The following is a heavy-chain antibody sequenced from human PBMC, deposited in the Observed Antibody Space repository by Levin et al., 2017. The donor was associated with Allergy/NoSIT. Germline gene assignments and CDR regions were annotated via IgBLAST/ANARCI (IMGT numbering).Heavy chain of an antibody. J-gene: IGHJ6*02. Sequence: GGSLRLSCAASGFTFSSYGMHWVRQAPGKGLEWVAVISYDGSNKYYADSVKGRFTISRDNSKNTLYLQMNSLRAEDTAVYYCAKDGADFWSGYPVDYYYGMDVWGQGTTVTVSS. CDR3: AKDGADFWSGYPVDYYYGMDV. D-gene: IGHD3-3*01. CDR1: GFTFSSYG. CDR2: ISYDGSNK. V-gene: IGHV3-30*18.